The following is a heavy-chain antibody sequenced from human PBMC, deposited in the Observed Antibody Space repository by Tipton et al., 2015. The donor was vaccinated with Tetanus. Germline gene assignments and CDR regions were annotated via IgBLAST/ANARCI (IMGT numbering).Heavy chain of an antibody. D-gene: IGHD6-13*01. CDR3: TRHYSTEGHFVL. J-gene: IGHJ4*02. Sequence: QLVQSGAEVKKPGESLKISCQATGYKFRNYWIGWVRQLPGKGLEWMGIVYPDDSDTRYSPSFQGRVTISAVKSINTAYLQWGSLRASDVAVYYCTRHYSTEGHFVLLGQGNQVTFSS. CDR2: VYPDDSDT. CDR1: GYKFRNYW. V-gene: IGHV5-51*01.